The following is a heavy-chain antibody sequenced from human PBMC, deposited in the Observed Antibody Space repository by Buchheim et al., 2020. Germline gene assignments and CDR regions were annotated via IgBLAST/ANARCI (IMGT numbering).Heavy chain of an antibody. V-gene: IGHV3-23*01. CDR1: GFTFCSYA. CDR3: AKDTGGRVTIFGVPLGDYYYYYGMDV. Sequence: EVQLLESGGGLVQPGGSLRLSCAASGFTFCSYAMSWVRQAPGKGLEWVSAISGSGGSTYYADSVKGRFTISRDNSKNTLYLQMNSLRAEDTAVYYCAKDTGGRVTIFGVPLGDYYYYYGMDVWGQGTT. J-gene: IGHJ6*02. D-gene: IGHD3-3*01. CDR2: ISGSGGST.